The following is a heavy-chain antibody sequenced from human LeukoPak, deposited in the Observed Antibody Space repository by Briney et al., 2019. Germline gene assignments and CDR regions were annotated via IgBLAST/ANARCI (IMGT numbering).Heavy chain of an antibody. CDR3: TRVTYYYDNSGYFHFDS. V-gene: IGHV3-49*04. J-gene: IGHJ4*02. CDR1: GFTFGDYA. CDR2: IGRKAHGGTT. D-gene: IGHD3-22*01. Sequence: GSLRLSCTTSGFTFGDYAMSWVRQAPGKGLEWVSFIGRKAHGGTTEYAASVEGRFSSSRDDSKSIAYLQMNSLKTEDTAVYFCTRVTYYYDNSGYFHFDSWGQGSLVTVSS.